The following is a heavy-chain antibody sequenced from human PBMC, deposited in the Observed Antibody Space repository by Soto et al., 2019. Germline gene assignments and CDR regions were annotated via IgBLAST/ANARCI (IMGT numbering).Heavy chain of an antibody. CDR3: AREAYCSRTSCPFDP. CDR2: IYYSGNT. V-gene: IGHV4-31*03. J-gene: IGHJ5*02. Sequence: PSETLSLTCTVSGDSITRGGYYWSWIRQHPGKGLEWIGYIYYSGNTYYNPSLKNRVWMSVDTSKNQFSLKVRSVTAADTAVYYCAREAYCSRTSCPFDPWGQGTLVTVSS. CDR1: GDSITRGGYY. D-gene: IGHD2-2*01.